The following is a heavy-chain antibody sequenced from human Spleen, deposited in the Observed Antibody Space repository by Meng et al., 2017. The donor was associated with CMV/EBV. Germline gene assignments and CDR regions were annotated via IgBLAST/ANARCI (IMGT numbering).Heavy chain of an antibody. CDR2: INPSGGGT. CDR3: ARGTSTDQAFDY. V-gene: IGHV1-46*01. J-gene: IGHJ4*02. Sequence: ASVKVSCKASGYAFTSYHMHWVRQAPGQGLEWMGIINPSGGGTTYAQKFQGRVTLTRDTSTNTVYMELSGLRSEDTAVYYCARGTSTDQAFDYWGQGTLVTVS. D-gene: IGHD4-17*01. CDR1: GYAFTSYH.